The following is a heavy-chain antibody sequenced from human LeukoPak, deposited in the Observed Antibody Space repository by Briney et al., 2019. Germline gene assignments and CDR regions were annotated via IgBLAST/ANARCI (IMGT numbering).Heavy chain of an antibody. CDR2: IRYDGSNK. V-gene: IGHV3-30*02. J-gene: IGHJ6*03. Sequence: GGSLRLSCAASGFTFSSYGMHWVRQAPGKGLEWVAFIRYDGSNKYYADSVKGRFTISRDNSKNTLYLQMNSLRAEDTAVYYCAKKRSGSYYYYMDVWGKGTTVTISS. CDR1: GFTFSSYG. CDR3: AKKRSGSYYYYMDV. D-gene: IGHD6-25*01.